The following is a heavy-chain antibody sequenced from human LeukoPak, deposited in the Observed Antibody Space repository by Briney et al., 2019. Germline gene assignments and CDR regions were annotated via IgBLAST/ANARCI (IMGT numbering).Heavy chain of an antibody. CDR1: GGSFSGYY. D-gene: IGHD6-19*01. Sequence: SETLSLTCAVYGGSFSGYYWSWIRQPPGRGREWFGEINHSGSTNYNPSLKSRVTISVDTSKNQFSLKLSSVTAADTAVYYCASIAVAGTWYYYGMDVWGQGTTVTVSS. CDR3: ASIAVAGTWYYYGMDV. V-gene: IGHV4-34*01. CDR2: INHSGST. J-gene: IGHJ6*02.